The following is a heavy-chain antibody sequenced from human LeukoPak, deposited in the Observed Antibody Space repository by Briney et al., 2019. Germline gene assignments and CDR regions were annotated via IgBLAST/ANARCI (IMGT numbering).Heavy chain of an antibody. V-gene: IGHV3-23*01. CDR2: ISGSGGNT. J-gene: IGHJ4*02. CDR1: GFTFSSYA. Sequence: TGGSLRLSCAASGFTFSSYAMSWVRQAPGKGLEWVSGISGSGGNTYYADSVKGRFTISRDNSKNTLYLQMNSLRAEDTAVYYCAKDSGSGSWYHFDYWGQGTLVTVSS. CDR3: AKDSGSGSWYHFDY. D-gene: IGHD3-10*01.